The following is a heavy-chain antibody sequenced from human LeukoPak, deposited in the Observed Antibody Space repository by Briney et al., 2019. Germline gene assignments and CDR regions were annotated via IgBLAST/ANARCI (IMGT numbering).Heavy chain of an antibody. D-gene: IGHD3-22*01. V-gene: IGHV1-18*01. CDR2: ISAYNGNT. CDR3: ARGSAYYYDSSGYLHYDY. Sequence: ASVKVSCKASGYTFTSYGISWVRQAPGQGLEWMGWISAYNGNTNYAQKLQGRVTMTTDTSTSTAYMELRSLRSDDTAVYYCARGSAYYYDSSGYLHYDYWGQGTLVTVSS. J-gene: IGHJ4*02. CDR1: GYTFTSYG.